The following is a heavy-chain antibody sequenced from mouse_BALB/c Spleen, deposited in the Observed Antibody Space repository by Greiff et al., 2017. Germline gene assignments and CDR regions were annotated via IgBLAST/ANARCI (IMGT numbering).Heavy chain of an antibody. CDR1: GYTFTSYW. CDR2: IDPSDSET. D-gene: IGHD2-1*01. J-gene: IGHJ2*01. V-gene: IGHV1-69*02. Sequence: QVQLQQSGAELVKPGAPVKLSCKASGYTFTSYWMNWVKQRPGRGLEWIGRIDPSDSETHYNQKFKDKATLTVDKSSSTAYIQLSSLTSEDSAVYYCARRYGNFFDYWGQGTTLTVSS. CDR3: ARRYGNFFDY.